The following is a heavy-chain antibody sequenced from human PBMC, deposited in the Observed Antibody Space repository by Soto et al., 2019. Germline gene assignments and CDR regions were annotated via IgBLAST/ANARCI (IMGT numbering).Heavy chain of an antibody. CDR1: GFTFDDYA. J-gene: IGHJ4*02. CDR3: AKTPMVRGVTHPGEFDY. D-gene: IGHD3-10*01. CDR2: ISWNGGSI. V-gene: IGHV3-9*01. Sequence: EVQLVESGGGLVQPGRSLRLSCAASGFTFDDYAMHWVRQAPGKGLEWVSGISWNGGSIGYADSVKGRFTISRDNAKNSLYLQMNSLRAEDTALYYCAKTPMVRGVTHPGEFDYWGQGTLVTVSS.